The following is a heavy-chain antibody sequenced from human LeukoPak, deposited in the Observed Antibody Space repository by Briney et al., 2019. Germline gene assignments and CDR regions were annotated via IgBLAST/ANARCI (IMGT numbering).Heavy chain of an antibody. V-gene: IGHV3-7*01. CDR3: ARDGGSGNPGADY. J-gene: IGHJ4*02. D-gene: IGHD3-10*01. Sequence: GGSLRLSCAASSFTFGCYWMSWVRQAPGKGLEGVANIKPDGSEKYYVDSVKGRFTISRDTSEDSLYLQMPSLREAATAGYYCARDGGSGNPGADYWGQGTLVTVSS. CDR1: SFTFGCYW. CDR2: IKPDGSEK.